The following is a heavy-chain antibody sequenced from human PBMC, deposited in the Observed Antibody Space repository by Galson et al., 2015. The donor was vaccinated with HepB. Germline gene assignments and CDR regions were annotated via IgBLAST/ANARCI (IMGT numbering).Heavy chain of an antibody. CDR3: ARLYHYYYMDV. Sequence: SLRLSCEASGFTFSHYWMSWVRQAPGKGLEWVANIKHDPSVEYYVDSVKGRFTISRDIAKNSLHLQMNSLRAEDTAVYYCARLYHYYYMDVWGRGTTVTVSS. J-gene: IGHJ6*03. CDR1: GFTFSHYW. V-gene: IGHV3-7*03. CDR2: IKHDPSVE.